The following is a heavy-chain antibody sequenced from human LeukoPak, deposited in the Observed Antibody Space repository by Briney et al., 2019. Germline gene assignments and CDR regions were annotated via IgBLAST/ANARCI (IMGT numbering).Heavy chain of an antibody. CDR1: GYTLTSYG. V-gene: IGHV1-18*01. D-gene: IGHD6-13*01. Sequence: GASVKVSCTASGYTLTSYGFSWVRQAPGQGLEWMGLVSANNRNTKFAQNLQGRVTMSTDTSTSTAYMELASLRSDDTAVYYRARATISGSWPLFDYWGQGTLVTVSS. CDR3: ARATISGSWPLFDY. CDR2: VSANNRNT. J-gene: IGHJ4*02.